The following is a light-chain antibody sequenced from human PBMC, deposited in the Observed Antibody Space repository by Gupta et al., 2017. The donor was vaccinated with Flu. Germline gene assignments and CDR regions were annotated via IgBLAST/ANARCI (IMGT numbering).Light chain of an antibody. J-gene: IGKJ2*01. CDR3: MQCTHWPYT. Sequence: ISCWCIQSRKNKDKNIYWNRLQQRPGQSPRRLMDKVPNRDSRVPDRFSGCGSDTDFTLKSIRVEAVDVGVYYCMQCTHWPYTFGQGTKLEIK. V-gene: IGKV2-30*01. CDR1: QSRKNKDKNIY. CDR2: KVP.